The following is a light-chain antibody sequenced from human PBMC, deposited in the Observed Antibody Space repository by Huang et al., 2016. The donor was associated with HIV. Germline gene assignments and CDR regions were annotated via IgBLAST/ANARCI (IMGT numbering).Light chain of an antibody. V-gene: IGKV3-15*01. CDR3: QQYHNWPPWT. Sequence: EIVMTQSPATLSVSPGERAALSCRASQRVSSNLAWYQQKPGQAPRLLMYGASTRATGLPARFSGSGSGTEFTLTITSLQSEDFGIYYCQQYHNWPPWTFGQGTKVEIK. CDR1: QRVSSN. CDR2: GAS. J-gene: IGKJ1*01.